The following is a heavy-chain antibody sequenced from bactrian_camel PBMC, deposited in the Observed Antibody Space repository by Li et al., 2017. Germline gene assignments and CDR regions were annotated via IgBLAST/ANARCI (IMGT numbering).Heavy chain of an antibody. D-gene: IGHD6*01. V-gene: IGHV3S6*01. J-gene: IGHJ4*01. CDR3: AQDSWYGNTWYLLY. CDR2: LKWDGTDT. Sequence: HVQLVESGGGVVQPGESLRLSCATSGWSFSGYWMDWVRQAPGKGLEWVSTLKWDGTDTYYADFVKGRFTISRANTMNTAYLQMDSLKSEDTAQYYCAQDSWYGNTWYLLYWGQGTQVTVS. CDR1: GWSFSGYW.